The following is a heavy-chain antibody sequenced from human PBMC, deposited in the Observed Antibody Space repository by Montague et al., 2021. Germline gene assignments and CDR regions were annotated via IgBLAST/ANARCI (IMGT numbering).Heavy chain of an antibody. J-gene: IGHJ4*02. CDR3: VKDTRDYYPDF. D-gene: IGHD3-3*01. CDR1: GFIFNNYV. Sequence: SLRLSCAASGFIFNNYVMNWVRQAPGRGLEWVSGINGNSINIDYADSVKGRFTISRDNAKNSLYLQMNSRRAEDTAFYYCVKDTRDYYPDFWGQGILVTVSS. V-gene: IGHV3-9*01. CDR2: INGNSINI.